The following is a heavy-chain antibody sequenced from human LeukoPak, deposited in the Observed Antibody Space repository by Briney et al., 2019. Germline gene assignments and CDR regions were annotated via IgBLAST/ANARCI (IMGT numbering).Heavy chain of an antibody. V-gene: IGHV3-30*18. CDR3: AKDQQVGAAAYYFDS. Sequence: PGGSLRLSCAASGFTFSRYGLHWVRQAPGKGLEWVAVIANDGKDKKYADSVKGRFTISRDNSKSTLYLQMNSLRAEDMAVYYCAKDQQVGAAAYYFDSWGQGTLVTVSS. CDR1: GFTFSRYG. CDR2: IANDGKDK. J-gene: IGHJ4*02. D-gene: IGHD2-2*01.